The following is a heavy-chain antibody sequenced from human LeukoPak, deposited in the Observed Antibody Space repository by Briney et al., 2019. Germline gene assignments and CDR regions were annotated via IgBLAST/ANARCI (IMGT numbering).Heavy chain of an antibody. V-gene: IGHV1-3*01. CDR2: INAGNGNT. J-gene: IGHJ4*02. Sequence: ASVKVSCKASGYTFTSYAMHWVRQAPGQRLEWKGWINAGNGNTKYSQKFQGRVTITRDTSASTAYMELSSLRSEDTAVYYCAREVGWELLNFDYWGQGTLVTVSS. CDR3: AREVGWELLNFDY. CDR1: GYTFTSYA. D-gene: IGHD1-26*01.